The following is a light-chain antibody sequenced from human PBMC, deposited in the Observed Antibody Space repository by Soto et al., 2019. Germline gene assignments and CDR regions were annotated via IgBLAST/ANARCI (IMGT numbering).Light chain of an antibody. CDR3: EQYYSTSYT. V-gene: IGKV4-1*01. J-gene: IGKJ2*01. CDR1: QTVLYSSNNKNP. CDR2: CAS. Sequence: DIVMTQSTDSLAVSLGARATINCKSSQTVLYSSNNKNPLAWYQQKPGHPPKLLIYCASTRESGVPDRFGGSGSGTDFTLTISSLQAEDVAVYYGEQYYSTSYTFGQGTKLEIK.